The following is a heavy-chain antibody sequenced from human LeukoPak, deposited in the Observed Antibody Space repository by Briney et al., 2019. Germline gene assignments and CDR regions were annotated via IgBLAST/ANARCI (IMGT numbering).Heavy chain of an antibody. CDR2: IDNAGSIT. CDR3: VRSAFHAGSGNYYDY. J-gene: IGHJ4*02. V-gene: IGHV3-74*03. CDR1: GFTFSNYW. Sequence: GGSLRLSCAASGFTFSNYWIHWVRQAPGKGLVWVSRIDNAGSITTYADSVKGRFTISRDNAENTLYPQMNSLRVEDTAVYYCVRSAFHAGSGNYYDYWGQGTLVTVSS. D-gene: IGHD3-22*01.